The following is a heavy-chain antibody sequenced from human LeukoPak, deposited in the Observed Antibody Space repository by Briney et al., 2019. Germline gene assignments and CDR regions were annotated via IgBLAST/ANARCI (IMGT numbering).Heavy chain of an antibody. V-gene: IGHV1-46*01. CDR2: INPSGGST. CDR3: ARDLPTVTTPGLASDY. J-gene: IGHJ4*02. D-gene: IGHD4-11*01. Sequence: ASVKVSCTASGYTFTSYHMHWVRQAPGQGLEWMGIINPSGGSTSYAQKFQGRVTMTRDMSTSTVYMELSSLRSEDTAVYYCARDLPTVTTPGLASDYWGQGALVTVSS. CDR1: GYTFTSYH.